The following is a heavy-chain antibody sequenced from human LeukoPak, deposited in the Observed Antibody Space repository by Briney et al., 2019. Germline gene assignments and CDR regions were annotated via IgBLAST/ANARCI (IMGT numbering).Heavy chain of an antibody. Sequence: GGSLRLSCAASGFTFSSYWMSWVRQAPGKGLEWVANIKQDGSEKYYVDSVKGRFAISRDNAKNSLYLQMNSLRAEDTAVYYCAREERTYYDFWSGYCAFDIWGQGTMVTVSS. CDR2: IKQDGSEK. CDR3: AREERTYYDFWSGYCAFDI. V-gene: IGHV3-7*01. J-gene: IGHJ3*02. D-gene: IGHD3-3*01. CDR1: GFTFSSYW.